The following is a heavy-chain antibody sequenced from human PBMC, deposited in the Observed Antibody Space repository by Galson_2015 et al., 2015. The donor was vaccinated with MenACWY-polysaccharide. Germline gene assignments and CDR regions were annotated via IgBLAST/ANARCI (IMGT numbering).Heavy chain of an antibody. Sequence: SLRLSCAASGFTFTTYWMTWVRQAPGKGLEWVANIKEDGAEKYYADSFKGGFTISRDNAKNSLDLQMDSLRDEDTDTYYFARRERMDVWGQGTTVTVSS. J-gene: IGHJ6*02. CDR2: IKEDGAEK. D-gene: IGHD1-26*01. CDR3: ARRERMDV. CDR1: GFTFTTYW. V-gene: IGHV3-7*01.